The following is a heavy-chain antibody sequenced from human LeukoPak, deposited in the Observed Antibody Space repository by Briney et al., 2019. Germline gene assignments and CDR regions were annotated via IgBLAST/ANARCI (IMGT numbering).Heavy chain of an antibody. CDR1: GHKFIAYY. D-gene: IGHD1-1*01. V-gene: IGHV1-24*01. CDR3: AVSLTTGGYYGMDV. Sequence: ASVKVSCKASGHKFIAYYMHWVRQAPGKGLEWMGRFDPEDGETIYARKFQGRVTMTEDTSTDTAYMELSSLRSEDTAVYFCAVSLTTGGYYGMDVWGQGTTVTVSS. J-gene: IGHJ6*02. CDR2: FDPEDGET.